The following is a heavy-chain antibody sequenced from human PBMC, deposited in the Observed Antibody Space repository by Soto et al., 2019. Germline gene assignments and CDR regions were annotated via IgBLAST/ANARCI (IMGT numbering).Heavy chain of an antibody. CDR2: IIPILGIA. D-gene: IGHD6-19*01. CDR3: ARAERYSSGWYYFDY. V-gene: IGHV1-69*02. Sequence: SGKVSCKASGGTFSSYTISWVRQAPGQGLEWMGRIIPILGIANYAQKFQGRVTITADKSTSTAYMELSSLRSEDTAVYYCARAERYSSGWYYFDYWGQGTLVTVSS. CDR1: GGTFSSYT. J-gene: IGHJ4*02.